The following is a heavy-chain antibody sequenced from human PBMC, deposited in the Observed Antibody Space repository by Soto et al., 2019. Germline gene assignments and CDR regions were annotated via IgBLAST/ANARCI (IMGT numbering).Heavy chain of an antibody. CDR3: ARERYSSGWGYYYYYYGMDV. CDR1: GGSISSYY. CDR2: IYTSGST. D-gene: IGHD6-19*01. J-gene: IGHJ6*02. Sequence: SETLSLTCTVSGGSISSYYWSWIRQPAGKGLEWTGRIYTSGSTNYNPSLKSRVTMSVDTSKNQFSLKLSSVTAADTAVYYCARERYSSGWGYYYYYYGMDVWGQGTTVTVSS. V-gene: IGHV4-4*07.